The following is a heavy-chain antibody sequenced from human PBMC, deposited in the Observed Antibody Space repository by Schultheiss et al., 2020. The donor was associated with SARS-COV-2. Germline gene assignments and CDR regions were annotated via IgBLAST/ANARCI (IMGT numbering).Heavy chain of an antibody. CDR1: GGSFSGYY. CDR3: ARVNRYCSGGSCYRKNYFDF. Sequence: SETLSLTCAVYGGSFSGYYWSWIRQPPGKGLEWIGEINHSGSTNYSPSLKSRVTISVDTSKNQFSLRLSSVTAADTAVYSCARVNRYCSGGSCYRKNYFDFWGQGTLVTVSS. D-gene: IGHD2-15*01. J-gene: IGHJ4*02. V-gene: IGHV4-34*01. CDR2: INHSGST.